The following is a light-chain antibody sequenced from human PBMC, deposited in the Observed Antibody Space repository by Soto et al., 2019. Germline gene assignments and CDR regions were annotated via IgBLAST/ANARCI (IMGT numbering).Light chain of an antibody. J-gene: IGLJ1*01. CDR1: SSNIGNNY. Sequence: QSVLTPPPSVSAAPVQKVTISCAGSSSNIGNNYVSWYQQLPGTAPKLLIYDNNKRPSGIPDRFSGSKSGTSATLGITGLQTGDEADYYCGTWDSSLSAGVFGTGTKLTVL. CDR2: DNN. CDR3: GTWDSSLSAGV. V-gene: IGLV1-51*01.